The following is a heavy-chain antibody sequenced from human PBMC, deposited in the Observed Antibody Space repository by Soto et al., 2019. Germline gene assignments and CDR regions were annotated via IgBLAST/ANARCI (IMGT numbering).Heavy chain of an antibody. CDR1: GGSISSGGYY. D-gene: IGHD2-2*02. CDR2: IYYSGST. V-gene: IGHV4-31*02. J-gene: IGHJ5*02. CDR3: ARDSKGYCSSTSCYTRGVLNNWFDP. Sequence: SETLSLTCTVSGGSISSGGYYWSWIRQHPGKGLEWIGYIYYSGSTYYNPSLKSRVTISVDTSKNQFSLKLSSVTAADTAVYYCARDSKGYCSSTSCYTRGVLNNWFDPWGQGTLVTVS.